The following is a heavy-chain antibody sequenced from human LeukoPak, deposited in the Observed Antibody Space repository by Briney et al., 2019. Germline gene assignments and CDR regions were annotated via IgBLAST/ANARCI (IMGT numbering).Heavy chain of an antibody. D-gene: IGHD3-22*01. CDR2: IYYSGSI. V-gene: IGHV4-59*01. CDR1: GGSISSYY. J-gene: IGHJ4*02. CDR3: ARGTYYYDSSGYYPHFDY. Sequence: PSETLSLTCTVSGGSISSYYWSWIRQPPGKGLEWIGYIYYSGSINYNPSLKSRVTISVDTSKNQFSLKLSSVTAADTAVYYCARGTYYYDSSGYYPHFDYWGQGTLVTVSS.